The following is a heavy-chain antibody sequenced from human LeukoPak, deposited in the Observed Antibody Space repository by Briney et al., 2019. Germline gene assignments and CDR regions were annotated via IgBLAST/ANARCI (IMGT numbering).Heavy chain of an antibody. CDR1: GGSISSYY. CDR3: ARDSRSADYFDY. J-gene: IGHJ4*02. V-gene: IGHV4-59*12. CDR2: IYYSGST. Sequence: SETLSLTCTVSGGSISSYYWSWIRQPPGKGLEWIGYIYYSGSTNYNPSLKSRVTISVDTSKNQFSLKLSSVTAADTAVYYCARDSRSADYFDYWGQGTLVTVSS. D-gene: IGHD6-19*01.